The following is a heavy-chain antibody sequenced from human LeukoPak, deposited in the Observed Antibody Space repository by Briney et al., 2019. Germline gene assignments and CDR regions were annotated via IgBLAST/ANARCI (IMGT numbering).Heavy chain of an antibody. CDR3: ARPTSKLGSFDY. V-gene: IGHV4-39*01. Sequence: SETLSLTCTVSGGSISSSSYYWGWIRQPPGKGLEWIGSIYYSGSTYYNPSLKSRVTISVDTSKNQFSLKLSSVTAADTAVYYCARPTSKLGSFDYWGQGTLVTVSS. D-gene: IGHD2/OR15-2a*01. J-gene: IGHJ4*02. CDR1: GGSISSSSYY. CDR2: IYYSGST.